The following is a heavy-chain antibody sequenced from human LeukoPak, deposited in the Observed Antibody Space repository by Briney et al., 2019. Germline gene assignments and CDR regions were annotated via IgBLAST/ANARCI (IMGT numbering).Heavy chain of an antibody. CDR2: IGIAGDT. CDR1: GFTISDYD. Sequence: GGSLRLSCAASGFTISDYDMHWVRQATGKSLEWVSVIGIAGDTYYVGSVKDRFTISREDAKNSLYLQMNSLRAGDTAVYYCATQQGGNPAYWGQGTLVTVSS. CDR3: ATQQGGNPAY. V-gene: IGHV3-13*01. J-gene: IGHJ4*02. D-gene: IGHD1-14*01.